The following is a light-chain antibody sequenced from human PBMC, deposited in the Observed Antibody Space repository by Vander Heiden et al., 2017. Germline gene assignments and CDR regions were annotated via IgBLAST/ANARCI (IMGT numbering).Light chain of an antibody. V-gene: IGLV1-40*01. J-gene: IGLJ2*01. CDR1: SSNIGTGYD. CDR3: QSYDSSLSVV. CDR2: GNI. Sequence: QSVLTQPPSVSGAPGQRVTISCTGSSSNIGTGYDVHWYQQLPGTAPKLLIYGNINRPSGVPDQFSGSKSGTSASLAITGLQAEDEADYYCQSYDSSLSVVFGGGTKLTVL.